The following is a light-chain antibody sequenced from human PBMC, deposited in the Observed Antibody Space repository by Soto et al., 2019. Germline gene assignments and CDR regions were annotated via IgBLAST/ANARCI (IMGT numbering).Light chain of an antibody. CDR2: EVS. CDR1: SSDVGGYNY. CDR3: SSYTSRGTYV. V-gene: IGLV2-14*01. J-gene: IGLJ1*01. Sequence: LTQPASVSGSPGQSITISCTGTSSDVGGYNYVSWYQQHPGKAPKLIIYEVSYRPSGISNRFSGSKSGNTASLTISGLQAEDEADYYCSSYTSRGTYVFGTGTKVTVL.